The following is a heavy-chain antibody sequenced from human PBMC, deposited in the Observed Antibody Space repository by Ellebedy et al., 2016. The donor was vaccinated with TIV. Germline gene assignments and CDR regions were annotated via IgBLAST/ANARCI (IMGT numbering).Heavy chain of an antibody. D-gene: IGHD1-26*01. Sequence: SGPTLVTPTQTLTLTCTFSGFSLTPSGMCVTWIRQPPGKALEWLAHIDWNDDKYYSTSLQTRLTISKDTSKNQVVLTMTNMDPVDTATYYCARITPVGAAAIGAFDVWGQGTWVTVSS. CDR2: IDWNDDK. CDR1: GFSLTPSGMC. CDR3: ARITPVGAAAIGAFDV. V-gene: IGHV2-70*01. J-gene: IGHJ3*01.